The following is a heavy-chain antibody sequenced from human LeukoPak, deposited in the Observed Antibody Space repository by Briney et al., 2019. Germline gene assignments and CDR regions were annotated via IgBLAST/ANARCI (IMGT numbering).Heavy chain of an antibody. CDR3: ARGPNSYDFWSGYYLYYYYYGMDV. V-gene: IGHV1-8*01. J-gene: IGHJ6*02. D-gene: IGHD3-3*01. CDR2: MNPNSGNT. Sequence: ASVKVSCKASGYTFTSYDINWVRQATGQGLEWMGWMNPNSGNTGYAQKFQGRVTVTRNTSISTAYMELSSLRSEDTAVYYCARGPNSYDFWSGYYLYYYYYGMDVWGQGTTVTVSS. CDR1: GYTFTSYD.